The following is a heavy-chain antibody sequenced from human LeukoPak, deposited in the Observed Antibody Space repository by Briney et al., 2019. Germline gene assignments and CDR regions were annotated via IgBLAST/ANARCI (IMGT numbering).Heavy chain of an antibody. CDR2: ISSESAYI. CDR3: ARGETGSGGDDWFY. J-gene: IGHJ4*02. Sequence: GGSLRLSCVGSGFTFSSYSMNWVRQAPGKGLEWVSSISSESAYILYADLVKGRFTTSRDNAKNSLYLHLDSLRAEDTAVYYCARGETGSGGDDWFYWGQGTPVTVSS. V-gene: IGHV3-21*01. CDR1: GFTFSSYS. D-gene: IGHD5-12*01.